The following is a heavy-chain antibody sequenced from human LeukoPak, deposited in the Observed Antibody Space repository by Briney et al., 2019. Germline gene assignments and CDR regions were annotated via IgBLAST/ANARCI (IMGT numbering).Heavy chain of an antibody. CDR1: GYTFTSYD. CDR2: INPNSGGT. J-gene: IGHJ3*02. V-gene: IGHV1-2*02. D-gene: IGHD1-26*01. CDR3: ARDPGWELLRVYDPFDI. Sequence: GASVKVSCKASGYTFTSYDINWVRQTTGQGLEWMGWINPNSGGTNYAQKFQGRVTMTRDTSISTAYMELSRLRSDDTAVYYCARDPGWELLRVYDPFDIWGQGTMVTVSS.